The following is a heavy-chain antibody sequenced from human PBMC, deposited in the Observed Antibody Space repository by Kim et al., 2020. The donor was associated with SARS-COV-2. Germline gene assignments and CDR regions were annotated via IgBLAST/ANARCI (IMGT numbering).Heavy chain of an antibody. J-gene: IGHJ4*02. D-gene: IGHD6-13*01. CDR3: ARVRGSTGYNYFDY. V-gene: IGHV3-23*01. Sequence: GGSLRLSCAASGFTFSDYAMAWVRQAPGKGLQWVSIISNGGDATRYADSVKGRFTISRDSSKNTLFLQLNSLSVDDTAVYYCARVRGSTGYNYFDYWGQGKLVTVSS. CDR2: ISNGGDAT. CDR1: GFTFSDYA.